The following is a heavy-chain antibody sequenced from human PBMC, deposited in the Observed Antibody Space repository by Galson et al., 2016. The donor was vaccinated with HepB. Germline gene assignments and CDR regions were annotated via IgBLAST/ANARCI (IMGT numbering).Heavy chain of an antibody. D-gene: IGHD2-15*01. CDR3: TRGLGYCSGGSCHSLDY. CDR1: GFTFSNYA. J-gene: IGHJ4*02. Sequence: RLSCAASGFTFSNYAMSWVRQAPGKGLMWVSRITYDASGTSYADSVKGRFTISRDNAKNTLYLQMNSLRAEDTAVYYCTRGLGYCSGGSCHSLDYWGQGVLVTVSS. CDR2: ITYDASGT. V-gene: IGHV3-74*01.